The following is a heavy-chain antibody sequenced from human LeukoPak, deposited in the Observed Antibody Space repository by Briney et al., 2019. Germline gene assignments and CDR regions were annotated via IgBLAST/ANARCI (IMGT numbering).Heavy chain of an antibody. CDR1: GYTFTSYD. V-gene: IGHV1-8*01. J-gene: IGHJ5*02. CDR3: ARAGYYDFRSGYYTGLTNWFDP. D-gene: IGHD3-3*01. CDR2: MNPNSGNT. Sequence: ASVKVSCKASGYTFTSYDINWVRQATGQGLEWMGWMNPNSGNTGYAQKFQGRVTMTRNTSISTAYMELSSLRSEDTAVYYCARAGYYDFRSGYYTGLTNWFDPWGQGTLVTVSS.